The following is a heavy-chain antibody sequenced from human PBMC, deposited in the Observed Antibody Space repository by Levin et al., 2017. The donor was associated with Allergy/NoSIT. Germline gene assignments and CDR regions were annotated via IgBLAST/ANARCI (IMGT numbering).Heavy chain of an antibody. V-gene: IGHV3-33*01. J-gene: IGHJ6*03. CDR3: ARRRRDGGYYYYMDV. CDR2: IWYDGSNK. Sequence: GGSLRLSCAASGFTFSSYGMHWVRQAPGKGLEWVAVIWYDGSNKYYADSVKGRFTISRDNSKNTLYLQMNSLRAEDTAVYYCARRRRDGGYYYYMDVWGKGTTVTVSS. CDR1: GFTFSSYG. D-gene: IGHD3-16*01.